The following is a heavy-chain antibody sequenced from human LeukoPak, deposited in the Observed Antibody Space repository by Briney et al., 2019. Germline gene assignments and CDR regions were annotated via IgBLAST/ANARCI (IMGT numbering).Heavy chain of an antibody. CDR1: GFTSTSYA. CDR3: ARDRINYDILTGYWYFDL. D-gene: IGHD3-9*01. Sequence: GGSPRHSCAASGFTSTSYAIQWVRPAPRQGLERVAAISYDVSNKYYAHSVKGRFTISRDNSKNTLYLKMNSLRAEDTAVYYGARDRINYDILTGYWYFDLWGRGTLVTVSS. V-gene: IGHV3-30-3*01. J-gene: IGHJ2*01. CDR2: ISYDVSNK.